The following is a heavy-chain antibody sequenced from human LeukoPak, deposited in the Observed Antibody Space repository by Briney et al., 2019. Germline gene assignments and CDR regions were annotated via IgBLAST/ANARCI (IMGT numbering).Heavy chain of an antibody. Sequence: KAGGSLRLSCAASAFNSKTLSMNWGRQAAGKGLEWVSFIPGGSGSIYYADSVRGRFTISRDNAKNSLYLQMNSLRAEDTAVYYCARDPGGSYYYYCMDVWGQGTTVTVSS. CDR2: IPGGSGSI. V-gene: IGHV3-21*01. CDR1: AFNSKTLS. J-gene: IGHJ6*02. D-gene: IGHD3-10*01. CDR3: ARDPGGSYYYYCMDV.